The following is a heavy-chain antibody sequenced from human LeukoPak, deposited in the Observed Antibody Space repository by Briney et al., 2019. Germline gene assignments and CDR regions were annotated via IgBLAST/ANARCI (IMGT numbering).Heavy chain of an antibody. CDR3: ARGLDIVVVVAARNYYYGMDV. CDR2: MNLNSGNT. J-gene: IGHJ6*02. D-gene: IGHD2-15*01. V-gene: IGHV1-8*01. Sequence: ASVKVSCKASGYTFTSYDINWVRQATGQGLEWMGWMNLNSGNTGYAQKFQGRVTMTRNTSISTAYMELSSLRSEDTAVYYCARGLDIVVVVAARNYYYGMDVWGQGTTVTVSS. CDR1: GYTFTSYD.